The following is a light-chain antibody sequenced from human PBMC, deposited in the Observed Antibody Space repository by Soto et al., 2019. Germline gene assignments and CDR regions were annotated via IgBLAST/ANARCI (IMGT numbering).Light chain of an antibody. V-gene: IGKV3-20*01. CDR2: RAS. Sequence: DIVLTQSPGTLSLSPGERATLSCRASQSVSSTYLAWYQQKPGQSPRLLIYRASSRATGIPDRFSGRGSGTDFTLTISRLEPEDFAVYYCQQYGSSPWTFVQGTKVEIK. J-gene: IGKJ1*01. CDR1: QSVSSTY. CDR3: QQYGSSPWT.